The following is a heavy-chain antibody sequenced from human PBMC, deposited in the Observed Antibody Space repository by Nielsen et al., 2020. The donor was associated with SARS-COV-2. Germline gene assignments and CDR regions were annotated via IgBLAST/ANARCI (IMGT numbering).Heavy chain of an antibody. D-gene: IGHD3-22*01. Sequence: WIRQPPGKGLEWVSYISSSGSTIYYADSVKGRFTISRDNAKNSLYLQMNSLRAEDTAVYYCARDQTYYYDSSGLRAFDYWGQGTLVTVSS. CDR2: ISSSGSTI. CDR3: ARDQTYYYDSSGLRAFDY. V-gene: IGHV3-11*04. J-gene: IGHJ4*02.